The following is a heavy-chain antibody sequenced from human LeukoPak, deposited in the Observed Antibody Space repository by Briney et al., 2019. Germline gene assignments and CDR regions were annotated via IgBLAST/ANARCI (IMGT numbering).Heavy chain of an antibody. CDR1: GYTFTGYY. V-gene: IGHV1-2*02. J-gene: IGHJ4*02. CDR2: INPNSGGT. D-gene: IGHD3-9*01. Sequence: ASVEVSCEASGYTFTGYYMHWVRQAPGQGLEWMGWINPNSGGTNYAQKFQGRVTMTRDTSISTAYMEMSRLRSDDTALYYCARSPHILTGENFDYWGQGTLVTVSS. CDR3: ARSPHILTGENFDY.